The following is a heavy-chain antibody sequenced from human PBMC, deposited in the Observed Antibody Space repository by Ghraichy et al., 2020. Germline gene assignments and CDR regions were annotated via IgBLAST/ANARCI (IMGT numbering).Heavy chain of an antibody. V-gene: IGHV3-7*03. CDR2: MNQGGSER. D-gene: IGHD2-2*01. CDR1: GFPFSAYW. CDR3: ARLSLVVPYYYYIDV. J-gene: IGHJ6*03. Sequence: SCAASGFPFSAYWFTWVRQAPGKGLEWVANMNQGGSERVYADSVKGRFTISRDNAWSSLFLQMDSLRVEDTAVYYCARLSLVVPYYYYIDVWGKGTTVTVSS.